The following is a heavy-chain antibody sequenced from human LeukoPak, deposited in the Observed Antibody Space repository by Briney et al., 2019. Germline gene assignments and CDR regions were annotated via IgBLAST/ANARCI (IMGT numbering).Heavy chain of an antibody. J-gene: IGHJ5*02. D-gene: IGHD3-10*01. CDR2: IYYVGTT. V-gene: IGHV4-39*01. CDR1: GGSISSVNYY. Sequence: SETLSLTCTVSGGSISSVNYYWGWIRQAPGRGLECIGNIYYVGTTYYNPSLRSRVTISVDTSKGQFSLKLTSVTAADTAVYYCAAYYYGSGSSPGFFDPWGQGTLVTVFS. CDR3: AAYYYGSGSSPGFFDP.